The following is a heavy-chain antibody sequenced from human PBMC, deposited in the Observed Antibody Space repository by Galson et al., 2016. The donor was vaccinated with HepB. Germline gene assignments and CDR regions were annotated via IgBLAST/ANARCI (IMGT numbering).Heavy chain of an antibody. V-gene: IGHV3-53*01. Sequence: SLRLSCAASGFTVSNNYMNWVRQAPGKGLEWVSTIYSAGNTYYADSVQGRFIISRDNSKNTLYLQMNSLRAEDTAVYYCAREGDSGSSHHYYYGMDVWGQGTTVTVSS. CDR3: AREGDSGSSHHYYYGMDV. CDR2: IYSAGNT. D-gene: IGHD3-10*01. CDR1: GFTVSNNY. J-gene: IGHJ6*02.